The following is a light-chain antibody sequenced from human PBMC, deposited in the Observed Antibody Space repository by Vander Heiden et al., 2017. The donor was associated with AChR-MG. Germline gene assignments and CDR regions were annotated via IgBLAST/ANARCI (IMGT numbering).Light chain of an antibody. CDR3: SSYAGSSRK. CDR1: SSDGGGYNY. CDR2: EVS. J-gene: IGLJ3*02. Sequence: QSALTLPPPASGSPGQSVTISCTGTSSDGGGYNYVSWYQQNPGKAPKLMIDEVSKRPSGVPDRFSGSKSGNTASLTVAGLQAEDEAYYYCSSYAGSSRKFGGGTKLTVL. V-gene: IGLV2-8*01.